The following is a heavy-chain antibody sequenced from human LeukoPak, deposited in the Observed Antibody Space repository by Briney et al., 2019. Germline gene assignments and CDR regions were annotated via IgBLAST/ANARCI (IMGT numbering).Heavy chain of an antibody. CDR3: AAAPRLSIAVAGNFDY. V-gene: IGHV1-3*01. CDR1: GYTFTSYA. Sequence: ASVKVSCKASGYTFTSYAMHWVRQAPGQRLEWMGWINAGNGNTKYSQKFQGRVTITRDTSASTAYMELSSLRSEDTAVYYCAAAPRLSIAVAGNFDYWGQGTLVTVSS. J-gene: IGHJ4*02. CDR2: INAGNGNT. D-gene: IGHD6-19*01.